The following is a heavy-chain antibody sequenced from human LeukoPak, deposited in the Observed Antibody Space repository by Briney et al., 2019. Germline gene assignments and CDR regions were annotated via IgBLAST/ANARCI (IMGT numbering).Heavy chain of an antibody. V-gene: IGHV6-1*01. Sequence: SQTLSLTCAISGDSVSSNSAAWNWIRQSPSRGLEWLGRTYYRSKWYNDYAVSVKSRITINPDTSKNQFSLQLNSVTPEDTAVYYCAKDSGSSFRAALGWFDPWGQGTLVTVSS. D-gene: IGHD6-6*01. J-gene: IGHJ5*02. CDR2: TYYRSKWYN. CDR3: AKDSGSSFRAALGWFDP. CDR1: GDSVSSNSAA.